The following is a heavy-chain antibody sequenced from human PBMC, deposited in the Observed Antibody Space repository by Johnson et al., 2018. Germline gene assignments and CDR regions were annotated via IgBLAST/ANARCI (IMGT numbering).Heavy chain of an antibody. CDR2: IIPIFGTA. CDR3: WRDGYSGSYYKGDAFDI. D-gene: IGHD1-26*01. CDR1: GGTFSSYA. Sequence: QVQLVQSGAEVKKPGSSVKVSCKASGGTFSSYAISWVRQAPGQGLEWMGGIIPIFGTANYAQKFQGRVTITADESTSTAYMELSSLRSEDAAVYYCWRDGYSGSYYKGDAFDIWGQGTMVTVSS. V-gene: IGHV1-69*01. J-gene: IGHJ3*02.